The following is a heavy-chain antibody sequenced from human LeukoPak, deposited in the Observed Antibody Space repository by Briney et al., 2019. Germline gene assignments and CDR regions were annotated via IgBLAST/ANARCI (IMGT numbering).Heavy chain of an antibody. Sequence: GGSLRLSCAASGFTFSGYSMTWVRQAPGKGLEWVSYISGSGTNIYNADSVKGRFTISRDNAKNSMYLQMNSLRDEDTAVYYCVRETAYSFDCWGQGTLVTVCS. J-gene: IGHJ4*02. CDR2: ISGSGTNI. D-gene: IGHD1-14*01. CDR1: GFTFSGYS. CDR3: VRETAYSFDC. V-gene: IGHV3-48*02.